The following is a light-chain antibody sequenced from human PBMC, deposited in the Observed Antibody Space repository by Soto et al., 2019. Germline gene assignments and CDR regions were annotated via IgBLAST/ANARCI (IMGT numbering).Light chain of an antibody. CDR3: QQYHNLPPQYT. Sequence: EIVMTQSPATLSVSPGDSATLSCRASQTISSNLAWYQQRPGQAPRLLIHGASTRATGVPARFSGSGSGTEFTLTISILQSEDFAVYYCQQYHNLPPQYTFCQGTKLHIK. CDR2: GAS. V-gene: IGKV3-15*01. CDR1: QTISSN. J-gene: IGKJ2*01.